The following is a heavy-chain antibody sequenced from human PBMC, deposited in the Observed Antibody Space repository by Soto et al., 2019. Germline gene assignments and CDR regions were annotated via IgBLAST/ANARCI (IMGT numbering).Heavy chain of an antibody. D-gene: IGHD3-3*01. Sequence: SETLSLTCTVSGGSVSSESHYWSWIRQTPGKGLEWIGYIYYTGSTNYNPSLKGRVTMSVDTSRDQVSLRLRSVTRADTAVYYCARGQYDFRSGSYYYAMEVWGRGTKVTVSS. J-gene: IGHJ6*02. CDR1: GGSVSSESHY. V-gene: IGHV4-61*01. CDR2: IYYTGST. CDR3: ARGQYDFRSGSYYYAMEV.